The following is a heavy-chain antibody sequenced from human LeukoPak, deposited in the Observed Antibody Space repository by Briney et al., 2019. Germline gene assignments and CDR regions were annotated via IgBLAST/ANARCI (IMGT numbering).Heavy chain of an antibody. V-gene: IGHV1-46*01. CDR3: ARGGMRDIVVVPAAADYYMDV. CDR1: GYTFTSYY. J-gene: IGHJ6*03. D-gene: IGHD2-2*01. CDR2: INPSGGST. Sequence: ASVKVSCKASGYTFTSYYMHWVRQAPGQGLEWMGIINPSGGSTSYAQKFQGRVTMTRDMSTSTVYMELSSLRSEDTAVYYCARGGMRDIVVVPAAADYYMDVWGKGTTVTVSS.